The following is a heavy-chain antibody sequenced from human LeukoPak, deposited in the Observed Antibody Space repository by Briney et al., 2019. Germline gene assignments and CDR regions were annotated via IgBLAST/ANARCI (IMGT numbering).Heavy chain of an antibody. V-gene: IGHV3-48*03. CDR3: ARGKPYDFWSGPPLL. J-gene: IGHJ4*02. CDR1: GFTFSSYE. CDR2: ISSSGSTI. D-gene: IGHD3-3*01. Sequence: PGGSLRLSCAASGFTFSSYEMDWVRQAPGKGLEWVSYISSSGSTIYYADSVKGRFTISRDNAKNSLYLQMNSLRAEDTAVYYCARGKPYDFWSGPPLLWGQGTLVTVSS.